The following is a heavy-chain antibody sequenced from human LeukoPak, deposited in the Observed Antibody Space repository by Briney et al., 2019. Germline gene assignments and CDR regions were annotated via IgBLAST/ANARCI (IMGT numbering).Heavy chain of an antibody. D-gene: IGHD3-16*01. J-gene: IGHJ2*01. Sequence: GESPKISCQGSGFRFDIYWIGWVRQIPGKGLEWMGNIYPGDSDTRFSPSFQGQVTMSADRSSGTAYLQWSSLKASDTAMYYCARRQGGQNWYLDLWGRGTAVTVSS. CDR3: ARRQGGQNWYLDL. CDR1: GFRFDIYW. V-gene: IGHV5-51*01. CDR2: IYPGDSDT.